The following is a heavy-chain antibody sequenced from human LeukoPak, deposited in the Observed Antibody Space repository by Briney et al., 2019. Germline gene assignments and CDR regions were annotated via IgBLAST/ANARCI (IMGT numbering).Heavy chain of an antibody. CDR3: ARGLDTNWEVY. V-gene: IGHV1-8*01. CDR2: MNPNSGNT. CDR1: RYTFTSYD. D-gene: IGHD7-27*01. J-gene: IGHJ4*02. Sequence: ASVKVSCKASRYTFTSYDINWVREATGQGLEWMGWMNPNSGNTGYAQKFQGRVTMTRNTSISTAYMELSSLRSEDTTVYYCARGLDTNWEVYWGQGTLVTVSS.